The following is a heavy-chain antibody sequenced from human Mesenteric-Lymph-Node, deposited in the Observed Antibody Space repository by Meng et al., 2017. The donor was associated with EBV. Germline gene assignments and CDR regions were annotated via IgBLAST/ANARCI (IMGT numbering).Heavy chain of an antibody. CDR3: AHTSGDLYFDY. CDR1: GFSLSTGGVG. J-gene: IGHJ4*02. CDR2: IYWDDDK. D-gene: IGHD3-10*01. V-gene: IGHV2-5*02. Sequence: QITLNESRLTLLKPTPPLTLTCSCSGFSLSTGGVGVRWIRQPPGKALVWLALIYWDDDKRYSPSLKSRLTITKDTSKNQVVLTMTNMDPVDTATYYCAHTSGDLYFDYWGQGTLVTVSS.